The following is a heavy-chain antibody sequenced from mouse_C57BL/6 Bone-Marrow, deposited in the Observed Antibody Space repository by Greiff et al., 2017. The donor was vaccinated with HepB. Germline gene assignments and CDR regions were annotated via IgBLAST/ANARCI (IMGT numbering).Heavy chain of an antibody. Sequence: VQLQESGAELARPGASVKLSCKASGYTFTSYGISWVKQRTGQGLEWIGEIYPRSGNTYYNEKFKGKATLTADKSSSTAYMELRSLTSEDSAVYFCAGEWIYYGDYGAWFAYWGRGTLVTVSA. V-gene: IGHV1-81*01. D-gene: IGHD2-13*01. J-gene: IGHJ3*01. CDR2: IYPRSGNT. CDR3: AGEWIYYGDYGAWFAY. CDR1: GYTFTSYG.